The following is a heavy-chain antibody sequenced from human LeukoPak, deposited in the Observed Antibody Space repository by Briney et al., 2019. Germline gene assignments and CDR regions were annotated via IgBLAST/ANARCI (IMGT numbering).Heavy chain of an antibody. CDR1: GGSISSSSYY. Sequence: SETLSLTCTVSGGSISSSSYYWDWIRQPPGKGLEWIGNIDYSGSTYYNPSLKSRVTISVDTSKNQFSLKLSSVTAADTAVYYCASSVDTSMVNYWGQGTLVTVSS. V-gene: IGHV4-39*07. CDR3: ASSVDTSMVNY. CDR2: IDYSGST. D-gene: IGHD5-18*01. J-gene: IGHJ4*02.